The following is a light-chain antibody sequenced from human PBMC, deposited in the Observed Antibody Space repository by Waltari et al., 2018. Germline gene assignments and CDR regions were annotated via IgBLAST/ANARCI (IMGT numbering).Light chain of an antibody. CDR2: RAS. Sequence: DIQMTQFPSTLSASVGDRVTITCRASESIGDWMAWYQQEPGKAPKLLIYRASTLQSDVPSRLSGSGSGTEFTLTISSLQPDDFGTYYCQYYFLYSRGFGQGTKLEIK. V-gene: IGKV1-5*03. J-gene: IGKJ2*03. CDR1: ESIGDW. CDR3: QYYFLYSRG.